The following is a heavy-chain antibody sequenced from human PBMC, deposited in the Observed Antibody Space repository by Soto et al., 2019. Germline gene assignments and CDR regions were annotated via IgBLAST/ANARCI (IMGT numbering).Heavy chain of an antibody. CDR2: TYYRSQWYN. CDR1: GDSVSSNSAA. J-gene: IGHJ4*02. CDR3: ARTIGIAVANY. D-gene: IGHD6-19*01. Sequence: SQTLSLTCAISGDSVSSNSAAWNLIRQSPSRGLEWLGRTYYRSQWYNDYAVSVKSRITINRDTSKNQFSLQLRSLTPDDTAVYFCARTIGIAVANYWGQGTLVTVSS. V-gene: IGHV6-1*01.